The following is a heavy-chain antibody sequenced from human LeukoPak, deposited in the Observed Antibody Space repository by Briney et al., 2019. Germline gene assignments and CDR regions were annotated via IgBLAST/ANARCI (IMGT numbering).Heavy chain of an antibody. Sequence: GGSLRLSCAASGFTFSSYWMSWVRQAPGKGLEWVANIKQDGSEKYYVDSVKGRFTISRDNAKNSLYLQMNSLRAEDTAVYYCAREDYSNYGDYYYYYMYVWGKGTTVTVSS. D-gene: IGHD4-11*01. J-gene: IGHJ6*03. CDR1: GFTFSSYW. CDR3: AREDYSNYGDYYYYYMYV. CDR2: IKQDGSEK. V-gene: IGHV3-7*01.